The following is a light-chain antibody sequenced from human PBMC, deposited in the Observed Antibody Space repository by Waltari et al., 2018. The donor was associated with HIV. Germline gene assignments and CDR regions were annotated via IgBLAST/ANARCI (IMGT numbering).Light chain of an antibody. J-gene: IGKJ2*01. CDR2: GAS. Sequence: APRLVIYGASTRATGIPARFSGSGSGTEFTLTISSLQSADFAVYYCQQYYNWLPYTFGQGTKLEIK. CDR3: QQYYNWLPYT. V-gene: IGKV3-15*01.